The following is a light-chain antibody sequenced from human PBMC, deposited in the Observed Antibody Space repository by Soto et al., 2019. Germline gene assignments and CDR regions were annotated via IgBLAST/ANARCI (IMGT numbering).Light chain of an antibody. J-gene: IGLJ1*01. CDR1: ISDVGGYDS. Sequence: QSALAQPPSASGSPGQSVTISCTGSISDVGGYDSVSWYQQHPGKAPKLMIYRVTKRPPGVPDRFSGSKSGNTASLTVSGLQAEDEGDYYCSSYAGTPLYVFGTGTKVTVL. CDR2: RVT. CDR3: SSYAGTPLYV. V-gene: IGLV2-8*01.